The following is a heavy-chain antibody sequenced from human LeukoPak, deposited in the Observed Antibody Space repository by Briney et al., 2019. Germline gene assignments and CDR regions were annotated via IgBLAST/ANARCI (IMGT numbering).Heavy chain of an antibody. V-gene: IGHV4-59*08. CDR3: ASDFPPDYSNQTLGT. D-gene: IGHD4-11*01. Sequence: PSETLSLTCTVSGGSISSYYWSWIRQPPGKGLEWIGYIYYSGSTNYNPSLKSRVTISVDTSKNQFSLKLSSVTAADTAVYYCASDFPPDYSNQTLGTWGQGTLVTVSS. CDR2: IYYSGST. J-gene: IGHJ5*02. CDR1: GGSISSYY.